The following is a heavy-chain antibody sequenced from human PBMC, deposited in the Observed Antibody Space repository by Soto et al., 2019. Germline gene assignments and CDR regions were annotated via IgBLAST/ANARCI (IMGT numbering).Heavy chain of an antibody. D-gene: IGHD1-7*01. CDR1: GFTFTTYA. CDR3: ARDGIGGTVFRGYLDY. V-gene: IGHV3-23*01. CDR2: ISGSGGIT. J-gene: IGHJ4*02. Sequence: PVGSLRLSCAASGFTFTTYAMSWVRQAPGKGLEWVSAISGSGGITYYAHSVKGRFTISRDNSKNTLYLQMNTLGAEDTAVYYCARDGIGGTVFRGYLDYWGRGTVVTVSS.